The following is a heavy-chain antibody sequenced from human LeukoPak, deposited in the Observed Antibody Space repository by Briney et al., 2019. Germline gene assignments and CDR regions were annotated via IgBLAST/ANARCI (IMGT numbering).Heavy chain of an antibody. Sequence: GASVKVSCKASGGTFSSYAISWVRQAPGQGLEWMGGIIPIFGTANYAQKFQGRVTITADESTSTAYMELSSLRSEDTAVYYCARDLGFCSSTSCLEDYWGQGTLVTVSS. CDR1: GGTFSSYA. CDR3: ARDLGFCSSTSCLEDY. V-gene: IGHV1-69*13. CDR2: IIPIFGTA. D-gene: IGHD2-2*01. J-gene: IGHJ4*02.